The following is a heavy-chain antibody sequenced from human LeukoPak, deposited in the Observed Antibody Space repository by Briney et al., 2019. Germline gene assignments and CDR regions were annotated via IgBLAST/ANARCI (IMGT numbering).Heavy chain of an antibody. CDR2: ISAYNGNT. D-gene: IGHD2-15*01. Sequence: ASVKVSCKASGYTFTSYGISWVRQAPGQGLEWMGWISAYNGNTNYAQKLQGRVTMTTDTSTSTAYMELRSLRSDDTAVYYCARPHLGYCSGGSCYGAWFDPWGQGTLATVSS. V-gene: IGHV1-18*01. CDR1: GYTFTSYG. CDR3: ARPHLGYCSGGSCYGAWFDP. J-gene: IGHJ5*02.